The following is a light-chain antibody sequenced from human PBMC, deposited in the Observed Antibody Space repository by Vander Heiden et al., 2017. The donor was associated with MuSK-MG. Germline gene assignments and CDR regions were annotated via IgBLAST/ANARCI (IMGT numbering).Light chain of an antibody. Sequence: DIGMTQSPLSLPVTPGEPASISCRSSQSLLHSNGYHYLDWYLQKPEPSPQLLFYLGSQRACGVPDRFSGSGSGTVFTLNSSREADEDVGFYYCKQVLPIFTFGHGTKVDIK. CDR2: LGS. CDR3: KQVLPIFT. J-gene: IGKJ3*01. CDR1: QSLLHSNGYHY. V-gene: IGKV2-28*01.